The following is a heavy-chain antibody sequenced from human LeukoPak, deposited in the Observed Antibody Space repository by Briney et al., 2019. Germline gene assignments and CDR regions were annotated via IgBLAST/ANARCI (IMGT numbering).Heavy chain of an antibody. CDR2: IYYSGST. Sequence: SQTLSLTCTVSGGSISSGDYCWSWIRQHPGKGLEWIGHIYYSGSTYYNPSLKSRINISVDTSKNQFSLKLSSVTAADTAVYFCARYSHYYDSSGYYPYYFDYWGQGTLVTVSS. D-gene: IGHD3-22*01. V-gene: IGHV4-31*03. J-gene: IGHJ4*02. CDR3: ARYSHYYDSSGYYPYYFDY. CDR1: GGSISSGDYC.